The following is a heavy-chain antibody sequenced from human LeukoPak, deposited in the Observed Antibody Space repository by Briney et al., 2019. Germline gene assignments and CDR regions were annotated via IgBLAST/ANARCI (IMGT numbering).Heavy chain of an antibody. Sequence: PGGSLRLSCAASGFTFSSCGFHWVRQAPGKGLEWVSAISGSGGSTYYADSVKGRFTISRDNSKNTLYLQMNSLRAEDTAVYYCAKEVDSSGWSYYYYYGMDVWGQGTTVTVSS. CDR2: ISGSGGST. J-gene: IGHJ6*02. V-gene: IGHV3-23*01. CDR3: AKEVDSSGWSYYYYYGMDV. CDR1: GFTFSSCG. D-gene: IGHD6-19*01.